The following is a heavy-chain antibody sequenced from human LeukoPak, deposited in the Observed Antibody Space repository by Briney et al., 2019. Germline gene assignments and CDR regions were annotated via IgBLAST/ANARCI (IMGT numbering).Heavy chain of an antibody. V-gene: IGHV4-61*02. CDR2: IYTSGST. CDR1: GGSISSRSYY. D-gene: IGHD6-13*01. Sequence: SQTLSLTCTVSGGSISSRSYYWSWIRQPAGKGLEWIGRIYTSGSTNYNPSLKSRVTISVDTSKNQFSLKLSSVTAADTAVYYCASHQSGGSSDGYWGQGTLVTVSS. J-gene: IGHJ4*02. CDR3: ASHQSGGSSDGY.